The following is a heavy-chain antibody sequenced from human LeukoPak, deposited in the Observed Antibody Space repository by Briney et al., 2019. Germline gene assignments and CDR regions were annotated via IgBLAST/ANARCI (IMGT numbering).Heavy chain of an antibody. Sequence: GGSLRLSCAASGFTVTSNYMSWVRQAPGKGLEWVSFIYGGDSAYYADSVKGRFTISTDSSKNNLFLQMNGLRAEDTAVYYCARDRFFDYWGQGTLVTVSS. CDR2: IYGGDSA. CDR3: ARDRFFDY. CDR1: GFTVTSNY. J-gene: IGHJ4*02. V-gene: IGHV3-53*01.